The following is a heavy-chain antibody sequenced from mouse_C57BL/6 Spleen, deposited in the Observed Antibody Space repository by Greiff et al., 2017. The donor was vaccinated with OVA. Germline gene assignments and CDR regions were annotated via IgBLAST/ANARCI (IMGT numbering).Heavy chain of an antibody. CDR3: ARCPGYYNYFDY. D-gene: IGHD2-12*01. Sequence: EVKVVESGGGLVKPGGSLKLSCAASGFTFSDYGMHWVRQAPEKGLEWVAYISSGSSTIYYADTVKGRFTISRDNAKNTLFLQMTSLRSEDTAMYYCARCPGYYNYFDYWGQGTTLTVSS. V-gene: IGHV5-17*01. CDR2: ISSGSSTI. CDR1: GFTFSDYG. J-gene: IGHJ2*01.